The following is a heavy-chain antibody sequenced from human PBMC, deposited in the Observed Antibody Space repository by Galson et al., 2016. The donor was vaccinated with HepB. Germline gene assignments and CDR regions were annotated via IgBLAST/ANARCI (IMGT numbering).Heavy chain of an antibody. CDR2: ISTRSSYM. J-gene: IGHJ4*02. Sequence: SLRLSCAASGFTFRTYTMNWVRQAPGKGLEWVSSISTRSSYMYYVESMRARFTISRDNAKNSLYLQMNSLRAEDTAVYYCARDDKKHQLVVRGNGGQGTLVTVSS. D-gene: IGHD3-10*01. CDR1: GFTFRTYT. V-gene: IGHV3-21*04. CDR3: ARDDKKHQLVVRGN.